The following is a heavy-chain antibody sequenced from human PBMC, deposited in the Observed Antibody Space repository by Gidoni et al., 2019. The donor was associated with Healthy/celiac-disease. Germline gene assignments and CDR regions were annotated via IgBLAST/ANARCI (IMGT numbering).Heavy chain of an antibody. CDR1: GFTFSSYG. CDR2: ISYDGSNK. Sequence: QVQLVESGGGVVQPGRSLRLSCAASGFTFSSYGMHWVRQAPGKGLEWVAVISYDGSNKYYADSVKGRFTISRDNFKNTLYLQMNSLRAEDTAVYYCAKDITGIKLWSPYGMDVWGQGTTVTVSS. CDR3: AKDITGIKLWSPYGMDV. D-gene: IGHD5-18*01. V-gene: IGHV3-30*18. J-gene: IGHJ6*02.